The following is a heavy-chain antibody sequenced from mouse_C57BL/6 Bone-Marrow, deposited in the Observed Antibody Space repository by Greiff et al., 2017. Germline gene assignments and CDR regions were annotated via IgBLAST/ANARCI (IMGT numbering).Heavy chain of an antibody. Sequence: EVQLQQSGPVLVKPGASVKMSCKASGYTFTDYYMNWVKQSHGKSLEWIGVINPYNGGTSYNQKFKGKATLTVDKSSSTAYMELNSLTSEDSAVYDCARESYYYGSSYWGQGTTLTVSS. CDR2: INPYNGGT. CDR3: ARESYYYGSSY. V-gene: IGHV1-19*01. D-gene: IGHD1-1*01. CDR1: GYTFTDYY. J-gene: IGHJ2*01.